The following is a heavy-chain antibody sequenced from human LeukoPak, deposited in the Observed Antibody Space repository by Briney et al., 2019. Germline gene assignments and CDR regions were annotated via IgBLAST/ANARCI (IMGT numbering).Heavy chain of an antibody. CDR3: TRDTIGSLDY. CDR1: GFTFTNSW. V-gene: IGHV3-7*01. D-gene: IGHD1-26*01. CDR2: IKQDGSTK. J-gene: IGHJ4*02. Sequence: GGSLRLSCAASGFTFTNSWMAWVRQAPGKGLEWVANIKQDGSTKHYADSLKGRFTISRDNPKNSLFLQMNNLRADDTAIYYCTRDTIGSLDYWGQGILVTVAS.